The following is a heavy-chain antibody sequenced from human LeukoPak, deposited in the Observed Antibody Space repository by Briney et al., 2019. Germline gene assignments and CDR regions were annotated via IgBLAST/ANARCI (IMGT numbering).Heavy chain of an antibody. V-gene: IGHV4-38-2*01. CDR2: IYHTGST. D-gene: IGHD3-10*01. CDR3: ARAGWIITSGIDY. CDR1: GYSISRGYY. J-gene: IGHJ4*02. Sequence: SETLSLACGVSGYSISRGYYWAWIRQPPGKGLVWIGTIYHTGSTYYTPSLGSRVTISVDTSKNEFSLNLNSVTAADTAVYYCARAGWIITSGIDYWGQGALVTVSS.